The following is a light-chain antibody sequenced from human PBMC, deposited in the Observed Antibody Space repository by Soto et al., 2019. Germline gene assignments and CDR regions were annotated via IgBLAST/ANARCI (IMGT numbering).Light chain of an antibody. CDR2: DVD. V-gene: IGLV2-11*01. CDR1: GSDVGDYNF. CDR3: CSYAGSYTWV. Sequence: QSALTQPRSVSGSPGQSVTISCTGTGSDVGDYNFVSWYQHHPGKAPKVIIYDVDKRPSGVPARFSGSKSGNTASLTISGLQAEDEADYHCCSYAGSYTWVFGGGTQLTVL. J-gene: IGLJ3*02.